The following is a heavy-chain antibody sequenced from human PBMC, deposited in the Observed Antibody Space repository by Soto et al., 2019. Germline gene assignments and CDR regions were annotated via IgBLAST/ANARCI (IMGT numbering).Heavy chain of an antibody. CDR1: GFTFSSYE. D-gene: IGHD2-21*02. CDR2: ISSSCSTI. V-gene: IGHV3-48*03. CDR3: ASGGSCGGDCYSGADWFDP. J-gene: IGHJ5*02. Sequence: EVQLVESGGGLVQPGGSLRLSCAASGFTFSSYEMNWVRQAPGKGLEWVSYISSSCSTIYYADSVKGRFTISRDNAKNALYLQMNSLRAEDTAVYYCASGGSCGGDCYSGADWFDPWGQGTLVTVSS.